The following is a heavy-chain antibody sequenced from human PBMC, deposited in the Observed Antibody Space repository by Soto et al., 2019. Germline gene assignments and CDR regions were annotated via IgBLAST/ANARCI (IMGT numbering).Heavy chain of an antibody. CDR1: GFTFSSYA. CDR3: AKPLYSSSSGYYYGMDV. D-gene: IGHD6-6*01. J-gene: IGHJ6*02. Sequence: GGSLRLSCAASGFTFSSYAMSWVRQAPGKGLEWVSAISGSGGSTYYADSVKGRFTISRDNSKNTLYLQMNSLRAEDTAVYYCAKPLYSSSSGYYYGMDVWGQGTTVTVSS. V-gene: IGHV3-23*01. CDR2: ISGSGGST.